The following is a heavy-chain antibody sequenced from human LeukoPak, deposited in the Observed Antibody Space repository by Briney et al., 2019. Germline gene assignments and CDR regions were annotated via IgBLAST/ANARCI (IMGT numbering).Heavy chain of an antibody. CDR2: ISAYNGNT. V-gene: IGHV1-18*01. CDR1: GYTFTSYG. J-gene: IGHJ5*02. CDR3: ARSRADYYDSSGYYFPWFDP. D-gene: IGHD3-22*01. Sequence: ASVKVSCKASGYTFTSYGISWVRQAPGQGLEWMGWISAYNGNTNYAQKLQGRVTMTTDTSTSTAYMGLRSLRSDDTAVYYCARSRADYYDSSGYYFPWFDPWGQGTLVTVSS.